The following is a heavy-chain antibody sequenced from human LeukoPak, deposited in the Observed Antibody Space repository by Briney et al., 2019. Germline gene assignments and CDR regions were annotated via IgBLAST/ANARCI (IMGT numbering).Heavy chain of an antibody. D-gene: IGHD3-10*01. Sequence: SETLSLTCTVYGGSFSGYYWSWIRQPPGKGLEWIGEINHSGSTNYNPSLKSRVTISVDTSKNQFSLKLSSVTAADTAVYYCARSWMVRGVIEDFDYWGQGTLVTVSS. J-gene: IGHJ4*02. CDR1: GGSFSGYY. CDR2: INHSGST. V-gene: IGHV4-34*01. CDR3: ARSWMVRGVIEDFDY.